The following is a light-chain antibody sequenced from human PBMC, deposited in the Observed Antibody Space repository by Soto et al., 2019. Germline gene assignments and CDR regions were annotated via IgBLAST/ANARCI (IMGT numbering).Light chain of an antibody. CDR1: QSMSRY. J-gene: IGKJ1*01. CDR2: AAS. CDR3: QRTYASPRT. V-gene: IGKV1-39*01. Sequence: DSQMTQSPSSLSASVGDRVTITCRTSQSMSRYLNWYLQKPGKASNLLISAASALQSGVPSRFSGSGSGTDVTLTIRSLYPGDFATYYCQRTYASPRTFGQGTKVDIK.